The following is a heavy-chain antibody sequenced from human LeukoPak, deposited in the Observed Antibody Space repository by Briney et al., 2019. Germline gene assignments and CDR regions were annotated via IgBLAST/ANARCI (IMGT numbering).Heavy chain of an antibody. V-gene: IGHV4-34*01. CDR2: INHSGST. J-gene: IGHJ4*02. CDR3: ARGDIVVVLDY. D-gene: IGHD2-2*01. Sequence: PSETLSLTCAVYGGSFSGYYWSWIRQPPGKGLEWIGEINHSGSTNYNPSLKSRVTISVDTSKNQFSLKLSSVTAADTAVYYCARGDIVVVLDYWGQGTLVTVSS. CDR1: GGSFSGYY.